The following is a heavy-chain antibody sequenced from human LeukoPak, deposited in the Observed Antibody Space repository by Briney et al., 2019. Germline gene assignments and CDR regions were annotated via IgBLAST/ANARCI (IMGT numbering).Heavy chain of an antibody. Sequence: GGSLRLSCAASGFTFSSYSMNWVRQAPGKGLEWVSSISSSSSYIYYADSVKGRFTISRDNAKNSLYLQMYSLRAEDTAVYYCARAHSSSWYLNFDYWGQGTLVTVSS. J-gene: IGHJ4*02. D-gene: IGHD6-13*01. CDR3: ARAHSSSWYLNFDY. CDR1: GFTFSSYS. CDR2: ISSSSSYI. V-gene: IGHV3-21*01.